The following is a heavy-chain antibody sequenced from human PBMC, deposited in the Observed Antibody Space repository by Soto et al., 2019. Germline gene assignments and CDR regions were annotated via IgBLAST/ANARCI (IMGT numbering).Heavy chain of an antibody. V-gene: IGHV4-39*01. D-gene: IGHD3-3*02. Sequence: QLQLQESGPGLVKPSETLSLTCTVSGGSISSSSYYWGWIRQPPGKGLEWIGSIYYSGSTYYNPSLKSRVTISVDTSKNQFSLKLSSVTAADTAVYYCAEQYGIASDHFEYWGQGTLVTVSS. CDR2: IYYSGST. CDR3: AEQYGIASDHFEY. CDR1: GGSISSSSYY. J-gene: IGHJ4*02.